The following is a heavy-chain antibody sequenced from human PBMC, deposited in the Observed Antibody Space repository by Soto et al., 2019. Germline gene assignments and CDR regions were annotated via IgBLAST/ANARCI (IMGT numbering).Heavy chain of an antibody. CDR2: IYHRGTT. CDR3: ARHIGVAGTRGFDY. Sequence: QVQLQESGPGLVKPSGTLSLTCAVSGGSISDNNWWSWVRQPPGKELEWIGEIYHRGTTNYNPPLKSRVTISMDKSKNQISMVVNSVTAADSAVYYCARHIGVAGTRGFDYWGQGTLVTGSS. V-gene: IGHV4-4*02. CDR1: GGSISDNNW. D-gene: IGHD6-19*01. J-gene: IGHJ4*02.